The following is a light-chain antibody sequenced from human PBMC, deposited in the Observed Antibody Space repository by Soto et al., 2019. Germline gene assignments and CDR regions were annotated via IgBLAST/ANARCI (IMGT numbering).Light chain of an antibody. CDR3: QKYSGVPCT. CDR2: SAS. V-gene: IGKV1-27*01. Sequence: IQMTQSPSSLSASVGDRVTITCRASQNINKYLAWYQQKPGTVPKLLIYSASTLKSGVPSRFSGSTSGTVFLLTISRQPDEDVANYYCQKYSGVPCTFGQGTRVEIK. J-gene: IGKJ5*01. CDR1: QNINKY.